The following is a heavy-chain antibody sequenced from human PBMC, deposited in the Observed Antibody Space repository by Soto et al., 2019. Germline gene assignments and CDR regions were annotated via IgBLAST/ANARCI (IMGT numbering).Heavy chain of an antibody. D-gene: IGHD3-22*01. CDR3: ARDQRHYYDSSGYYRPYYYGMDV. J-gene: IGHJ6*02. V-gene: IGHV1-69*13. CDR2: IIPIFGTA. CDR1: GGTFSSYA. Sequence: ASVKVSCKASGGTFSSYAISWVRQAPGQGLEWMGGIIPIFGTANYAQKFQGRVTITADESTSTAYMELSSLRSEDTAVYYCARDQRHYYDSSGYYRPYYYGMDVWGQGTTVTVSS.